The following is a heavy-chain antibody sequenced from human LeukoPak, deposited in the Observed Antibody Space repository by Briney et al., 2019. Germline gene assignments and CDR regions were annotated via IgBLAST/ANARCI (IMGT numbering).Heavy chain of an antibody. CDR1: GFTFSSYD. CDR2: INWNSDSI. J-gene: IGHJ4*02. V-gene: IGHV3-9*01. CDR3: AINGGGDSGYGNFDY. D-gene: IGHD5-12*01. Sequence: GGALRLSCAASGFTFSSYDMTWVRHVPGKCLEWVSGINWNSDSIGYADSVKGRFTTSRDNAKNSLYLQMNSLRAEDTAFYYCAINGGGDSGYGNFDYWGQGTLVTVSS.